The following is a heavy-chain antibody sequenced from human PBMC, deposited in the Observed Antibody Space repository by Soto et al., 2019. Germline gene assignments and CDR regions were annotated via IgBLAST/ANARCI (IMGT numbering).Heavy chain of an antibody. J-gene: IGHJ6*03. D-gene: IGHD1-1*01. V-gene: IGHV3-74*01. Sequence: GGSLRLSCAASGFTFSTYCMHWVRQAPGKGLVWVSRINGDGRVTTYADSVKGRFTVSRDNAKNTLYLEMNSLRAEDTAVYYCARVGTGYYYKDVWGKGTTVTVSS. CDR2: INGDGRVT. CDR3: ARVGTGYYYKDV. CDR1: GFTFSTYC.